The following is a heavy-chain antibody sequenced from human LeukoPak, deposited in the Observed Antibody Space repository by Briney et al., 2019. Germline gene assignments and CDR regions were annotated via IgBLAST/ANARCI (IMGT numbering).Heavy chain of an antibody. V-gene: IGHV3-21*06. J-gene: IGHJ4*02. Sequence: GGSLRLSCAASRFTFSSSGMNWVRQAPGKGLEWVSYISGSGSYIHYADSMKGRFTVSRDNTNNSLYLQMNSLRAEDTAVYYCARSQGTLTSPFDYWGQGTLVTVSS. D-gene: IGHD2-21*02. CDR2: ISGSGSYI. CDR3: ARSQGTLTSPFDY. CDR1: RFTFSSSG.